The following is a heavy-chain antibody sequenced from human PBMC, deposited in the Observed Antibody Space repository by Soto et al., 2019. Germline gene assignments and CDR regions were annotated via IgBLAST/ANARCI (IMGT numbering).Heavy chain of an antibody. J-gene: IGHJ4*02. D-gene: IGHD3-10*01. CDR2: ITGSGGNT. Sequence: GGSLRLSCAASGFTFTSYALSWVRQAPGRGLEWVSAITGSGGNTYYADSVKGRFTISRDNAKNSLYLQMNSLRDEDTAVYYCAGDLRNYGSVSSGWGQGTLVTVSS. V-gene: IGHV3-23*01. CDR3: AGDLRNYGSVSSG. CDR1: GFTFTSYA.